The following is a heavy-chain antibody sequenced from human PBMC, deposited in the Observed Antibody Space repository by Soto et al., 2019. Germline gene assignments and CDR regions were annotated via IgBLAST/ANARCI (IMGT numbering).Heavy chain of an antibody. J-gene: IGHJ4*02. CDR1: GYIFTNRY. V-gene: IGHV1-46*01. Sequence: ASVKVSCKASGYIFTNRYIHWVRQAPGQGLEWMGIINPSGGSTNYLQKFQGRITMTRDTSTSTVYMELSSLRSEDTAVYFCARADYYDSSGFYYDCWGQGSLVTVSS. D-gene: IGHD3-22*01. CDR2: INPSGGST. CDR3: ARADYYDSSGFYYDC.